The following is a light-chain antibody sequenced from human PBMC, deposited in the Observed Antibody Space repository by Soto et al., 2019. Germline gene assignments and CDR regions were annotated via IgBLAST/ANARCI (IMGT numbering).Light chain of an antibody. CDR1: QGISSY. V-gene: IGKV1-9*01. CDR3: QQLNSYPPT. CDR2: AAS. J-gene: IGKJ1*01. Sequence: IQLTQSPSSLSASVGDRVTITCRASQGISSYLAWYQQKPGKAPKLLIYAASTLQSGVPSRFSGSGSGTDFTLTISSLQSEDFATYYCQQLNSYPPTFGPGISV.